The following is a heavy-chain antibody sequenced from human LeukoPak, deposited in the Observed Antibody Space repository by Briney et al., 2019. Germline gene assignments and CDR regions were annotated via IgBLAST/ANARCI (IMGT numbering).Heavy chain of an antibody. J-gene: IGHJ6*02. CDR3: ARERTVTVSRYYYGMDV. V-gene: IGHV1-18*01. D-gene: IGHD4-4*01. CDR2: ISAYNGNT. CDR1: GYTFTSYG. Sequence: ASVTVSCKASGYTFTSYGISWVRQAPGQGLEWMGWISAYNGNTNYAQKLKGRVTMTTDTSTSTAYMELRSLRSDDTAVYYCARERTVTVSRYYYGMDVWGQGTTVTVSS.